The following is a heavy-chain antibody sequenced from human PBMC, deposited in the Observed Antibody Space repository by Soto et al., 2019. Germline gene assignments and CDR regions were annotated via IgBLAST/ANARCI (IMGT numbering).Heavy chain of an antibody. D-gene: IGHD3-22*01. V-gene: IGHV4-34*01. CDR3: ARGQRTGVFTTWLDW. CDR2: INQSGST. J-gene: IGHJ4*02. Sequence: QVQLQQWGAGLLKPSETLSLTCAVYGGSFSGYQWTWIRQPPGKGLEWIGEINQSGSTNYNPSLKSRVTISVDTSKNQFSLKLSSVTAANTAVYFCARGQRTGVFTTWLDWWGQGTLVTVSS. CDR1: GGSFSGYQ.